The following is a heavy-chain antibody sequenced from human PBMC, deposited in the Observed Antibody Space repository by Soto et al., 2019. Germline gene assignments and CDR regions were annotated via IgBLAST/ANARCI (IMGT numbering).Heavy chain of an antibody. D-gene: IGHD4-17*01. CDR3: ARDNDYSRGFDY. V-gene: IGHV3-23*01. CDR1: GFTFSSYA. Sequence: EVQLLESGGGLVQPGGSLRLSCAASGFTFSSYAMSWVRQAPGKGLEWVSAISGSGGSTYYADSVKGRFTISRDNSKNTLYLQMNSLRAEDTAVYYCARDNDYSRGFDYWGQGTLVTVSS. CDR2: ISGSGGST. J-gene: IGHJ4*02.